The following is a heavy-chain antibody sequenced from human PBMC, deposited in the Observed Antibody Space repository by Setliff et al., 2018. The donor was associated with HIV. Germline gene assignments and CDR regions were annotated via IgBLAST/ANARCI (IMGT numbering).Heavy chain of an antibody. D-gene: IGHD4-17*01. V-gene: IGHV3-7*03. J-gene: IGHJ6*03. CDR3: VKGAPDYDTNPFYYYFYMHV. CDR2: IKQDGRDK. Sequence: GGSLRLSCEASGFPFSSFWMSWVRQAPGKGLEWVANIKQDGRDKYYVDSVKGRFTMSRDNSQNTLYLQMSSLRVDDTAVYYCVKGAPDYDTNPFYYYFYMHVWGKGTTVTVSS. CDR1: GFPFSSFW.